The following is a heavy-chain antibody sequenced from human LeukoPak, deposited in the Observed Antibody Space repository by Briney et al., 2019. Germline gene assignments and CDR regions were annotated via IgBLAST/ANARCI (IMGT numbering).Heavy chain of an antibody. Sequence: ASVKVSCKASGYTFTGYYMHWVRQAPGQGLEWMGWINPNSGGTNYAQKFQGRVTMTRDTSISTAYMELSRLRSDDTAVYYCARSAGVGAPYYFDYWGQGTLVTVSS. J-gene: IGHJ4*02. V-gene: IGHV1-2*02. CDR2: INPNSGGT. CDR3: ARSAGVGAPYYFDY. D-gene: IGHD1-26*01. CDR1: GYTFTGYY.